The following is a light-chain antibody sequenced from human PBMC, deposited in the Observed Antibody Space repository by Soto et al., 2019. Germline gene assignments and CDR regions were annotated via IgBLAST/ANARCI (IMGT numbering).Light chain of an antibody. CDR1: SSDVGGYNY. Sequence: QSALTQPASVSGSPGQSITISCTGTSSDVGGYNYVSWYQQHPSKAPKLMIYDVSNRPSGVSNRFSGSKSGNTASLTISGLQAEDEADYYCSSYTSSSTLGVFGVGTKLTVL. CDR2: DVS. J-gene: IGLJ3*02. V-gene: IGLV2-14*01. CDR3: SSYTSSSTLGV.